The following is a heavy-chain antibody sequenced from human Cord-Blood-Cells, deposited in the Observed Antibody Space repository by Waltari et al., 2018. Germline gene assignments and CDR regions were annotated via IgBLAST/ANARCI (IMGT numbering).Heavy chain of an antibody. CDR2: IYTSGST. Sequence: QVQLQESGPGLVKPSETLSLTCTVSGGSISSYYWSWIRQPAGKGLEWIGRIYTSGSTNAHPSLKSRVTMSVDTSKNQFSLKLGSVTAADTAVYYCARDKGYCSSTSCYVWYCDLWGRGTLVTVSS. V-gene: IGHV4-4*07. CDR3: ARDKGYCSSTSCYVWYCDL. D-gene: IGHD2-2*01. CDR1: GGSISSYY. J-gene: IGHJ2*01.